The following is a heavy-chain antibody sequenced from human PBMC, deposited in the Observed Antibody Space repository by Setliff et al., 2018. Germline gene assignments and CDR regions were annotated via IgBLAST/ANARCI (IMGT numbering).Heavy chain of an antibody. CDR3: FGAGTCSY. J-gene: IGHJ4*02. Sequence: GGSLRLSCGASGFTYNNCWVSWVRQAPGKGLEWLASINPHASEKYYVDSVKGRFTISRDNAKNSLSLQMNSLRIEDTAVYYCFGAGTCSYWGQGTLVTVSS. CDR2: INPHASEK. CDR1: GFTYNNCW. V-gene: IGHV3-7*01. D-gene: IGHD3-10*01.